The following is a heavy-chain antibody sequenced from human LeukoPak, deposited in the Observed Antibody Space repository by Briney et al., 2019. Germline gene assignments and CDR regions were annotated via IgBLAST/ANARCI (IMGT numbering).Heavy chain of an antibody. CDR3: AMHPYDILTGYSI. V-gene: IGHV3-48*04. CDR1: GFTFSSYS. CDR2: ISSSSSTI. Sequence: GGSLRLSCAASGFTFSSYSMNWVRQAPGKGLEGVSYISSSSSTIYYADSVKGRFTISRDNAKNSLYLQMNSLRAEDTAVYYCAMHPYDILTGYSIWGQGTLVTVSS. J-gene: IGHJ4*02. D-gene: IGHD3-9*01.